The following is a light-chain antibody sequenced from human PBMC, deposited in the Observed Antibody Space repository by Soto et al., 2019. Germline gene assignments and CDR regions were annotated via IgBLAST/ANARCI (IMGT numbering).Light chain of an antibody. Sequence: LGMTRSPSLLSASTVDRFTISFRMSQGISRYLAWYQQKPGKAPELPIYAASTLQSGVPSRFSGSGSGTDFTLTISCLQSEDFATYYCQQYYSFPITFGQGTRLEIK. J-gene: IGKJ5*01. CDR2: AAS. CDR3: QQYYSFPIT. CDR1: QGISRY. V-gene: IGKV1D-8*01.